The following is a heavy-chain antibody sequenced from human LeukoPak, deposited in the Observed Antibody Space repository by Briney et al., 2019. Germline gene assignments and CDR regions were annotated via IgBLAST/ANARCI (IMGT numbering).Heavy chain of an antibody. CDR2: IKPDGSEK. D-gene: IGHD6-13*01. CDR3: ARGHFSSWDY. CDR1: GFTFSSYS. Sequence: GGSLRLSCAASGFTFSSYSMSWVRQAPGKGLEWAADIKPDGSEKSYVDSVKGRFTSSRDNAKNSLYLQMNSLSAEDTAVYYCARGHFSSWDYWGQGTLVTVSS. V-gene: IGHV3-7*01. J-gene: IGHJ4*02.